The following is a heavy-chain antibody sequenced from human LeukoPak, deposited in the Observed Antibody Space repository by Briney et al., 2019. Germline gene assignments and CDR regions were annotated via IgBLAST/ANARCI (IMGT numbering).Heavy chain of an antibody. CDR3: ARVVLRGIAAAGTEVDY. CDR2: INHSGST. D-gene: IGHD6-13*01. Sequence: SETLSLTCAVYGGSFSGYYWSWIRQPPGKGLEWIGEINHSGSTNYNPSLKSRVTISVDTSKNQFSLKLSSVTAADTTVYYCARVVLRGIAAAGTEVDYWGQGTLVTVSS. CDR1: GGSFSGYY. J-gene: IGHJ4*02. V-gene: IGHV4-34*01.